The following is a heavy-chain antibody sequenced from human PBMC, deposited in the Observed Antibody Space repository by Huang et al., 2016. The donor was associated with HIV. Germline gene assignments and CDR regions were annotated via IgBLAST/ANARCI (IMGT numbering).Heavy chain of an antibody. CDR3: ARHREGPVAYYSGWGSHLNYMDV. Sequence: QLLLQESGPGLVKPSEALALTCAVSGGSIRSSDYHWGWIRQPTGKGLEWIGSIYDTGVTHYSPSLQSRVTIAVDTSKNLFFLHLTSMTAADTAVYYCARHREGPVAYYSGWGSHLNYMDVWGRGRTVGVSS. V-gene: IGHV4-39*01. D-gene: IGHD3-10*01. CDR2: IYDTGVT. J-gene: IGHJ6*03. CDR1: GGSIRSSDYH.